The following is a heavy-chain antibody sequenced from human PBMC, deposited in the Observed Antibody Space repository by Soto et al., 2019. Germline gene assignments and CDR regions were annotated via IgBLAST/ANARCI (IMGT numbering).Heavy chain of an antibody. D-gene: IGHD2-15*01. CDR1: GGSISSYY. CDR3: ARDKGYCSGGSCHPALDY. CDR2: IYTSGST. V-gene: IGHV4-4*07. J-gene: IGHJ4*02. Sequence: SETLSLTCTVSGGSISSYYWSWIRQPAGKGLEWIGRIYTSGSTNYNPSLKSRVTMSVDTSKNQFSLKLSSVTAADTAVYYCARDKGYCSGGSCHPALDYWGQGTLVTVSS.